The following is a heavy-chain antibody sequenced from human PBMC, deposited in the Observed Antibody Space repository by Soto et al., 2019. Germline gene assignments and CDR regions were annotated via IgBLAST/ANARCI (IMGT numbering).Heavy chain of an antibody. CDR1: GFTFSSYW. D-gene: IGHD4-4*01. CDR2: IKQDGSEK. V-gene: IGHV3-7*01. J-gene: IGHJ6*03. Sequence: PGVSLRLSCAASGFTFSSYWMSWVRQAPGKRLERVANIKQDGSEKYYVDSVKGRFTISRDNAKNSLYLQMNSLRAEDTVVYYCARVGSNSNYVRYYYYYYMDVWGKGTTVTVSS. CDR3: ARVGSNSNYVRYYYYYYMDV.